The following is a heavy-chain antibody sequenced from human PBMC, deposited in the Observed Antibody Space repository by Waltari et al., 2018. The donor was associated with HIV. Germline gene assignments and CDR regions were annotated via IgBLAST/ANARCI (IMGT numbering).Heavy chain of an antibody. V-gene: IGHV1-3*01. Sequence: QVLLVQSGAEVKKPGASVKVSCKASGYTFTSYAMHWVRQAPGPRLEWMGWINAGNGNTKYSQKFQGRVTITRDTSASTAYMELSSLRSEDTAVYYCARDGYYYDSSGYSSYFDYWGQGTLVTVSS. D-gene: IGHD3-22*01. J-gene: IGHJ4*02. CDR1: GYTFTSYA. CDR3: ARDGYYYDSSGYSSYFDY. CDR2: INAGNGNT.